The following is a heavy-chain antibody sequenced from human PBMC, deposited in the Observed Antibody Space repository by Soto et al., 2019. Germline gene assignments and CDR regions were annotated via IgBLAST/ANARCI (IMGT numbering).Heavy chain of an antibody. CDR1: EFTFSSYS. CDR3: ARDSPYSSSWYDLNWFDP. Sequence: PGGSLRLSCAASEFTFSSYSMNWVRQAPGKGLEWVSYISSSSTTYYADSVKGRFTISRDNAKNSLYLQMNSLRDEDTAVYYCARDSPYSSSWYDLNWFDPWGQGTLVTVSS. CDR2: ISSSSTT. V-gene: IGHV3-48*02. D-gene: IGHD6-13*01. J-gene: IGHJ5*02.